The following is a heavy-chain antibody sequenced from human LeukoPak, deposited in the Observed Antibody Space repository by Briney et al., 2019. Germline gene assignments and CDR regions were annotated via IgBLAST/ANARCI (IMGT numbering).Heavy chain of an antibody. CDR2: ISKDGSIT. CDR1: XFTFSSYS. Sequence: AGGSLRLSCAASXFTFSSYSMHWVRQAPGKRLEWVALISKDGSITFYADSVKGRFTISRDNSKNTLYLLINSLRTEDTSVYFCARESYGDFYFDYWGQGTLVTVSS. V-gene: IGHV3-30*04. CDR3: ARESYGDFYFDY. D-gene: IGHD4-17*01. J-gene: IGHJ4*02.